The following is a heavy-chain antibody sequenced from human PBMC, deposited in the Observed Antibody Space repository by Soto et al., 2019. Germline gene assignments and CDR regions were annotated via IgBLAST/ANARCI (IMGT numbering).Heavy chain of an antibody. V-gene: IGHV4-39*01. CDR3: ARHDGFSSGRIFDY. J-gene: IGHJ4*01. D-gene: IGHD6-19*01. CDR1: GGSISSSSYY. Sequence: SETLSLTCTVSGGSISSSSYYWGWIRQPPGKGLEWIGSIYSGGSTYYNPSLKSRVTISVDTSNNQLSLKLRSVTAADTAVYYCARHDGFSSGRIFDYWGHGTLVTVSS. CDR2: IYSGGST.